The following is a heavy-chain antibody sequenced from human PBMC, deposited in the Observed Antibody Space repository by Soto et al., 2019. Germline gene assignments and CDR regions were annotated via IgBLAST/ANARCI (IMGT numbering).Heavy chain of an antibody. V-gene: IGHV1-69*01. CDR3: AREVFFGEQLPYYFDY. CDR2: IIPIFGTA. D-gene: IGHD3-10*01. Sequence: QVQLVQSGAEVKKPGSSVKVSCKASGGTFSSYAISWVRQAPGQGLEWMGGIIPIFGTANYAQKFQGRVTITAYESTSTAYMELSSLRSEDTAVYYCAREVFFGEQLPYYFDYWGQGTLVTVSS. CDR1: GGTFSSYA. J-gene: IGHJ4*02.